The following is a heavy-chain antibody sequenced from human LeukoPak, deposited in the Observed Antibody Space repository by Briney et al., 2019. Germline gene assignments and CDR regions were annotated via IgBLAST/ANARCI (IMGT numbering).Heavy chain of an antibody. CDR3: ARSAGYGDPVDY. CDR2: TNPNSGGT. D-gene: IGHD4-17*01. CDR1: GYTFTGYY. Sequence: ASVKVSCKASGYTFTGYYMHWVRQAPGQGLEWMGWTNPNSGGTNYAQKFQGRVTMTRDTSISTAYMELSRLRSDDTAVYYCARSAGYGDPVDYWGQGTLVTVSS. V-gene: IGHV1-2*02. J-gene: IGHJ4*02.